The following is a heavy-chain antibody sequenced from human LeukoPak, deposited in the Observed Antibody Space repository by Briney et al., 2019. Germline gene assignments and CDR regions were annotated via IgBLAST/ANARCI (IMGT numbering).Heavy chain of an antibody. J-gene: IGHJ6*02. CDR1: GFTFSSYA. CDR2: ISGSGGST. CDR3: AKRPSLYYYGMDV. V-gene: IGHV3-23*01. Sequence: GGSLRLSCAASGFTFSSYAMSWVRQAPGKGLEWVSAISGSGGSTYYADSVKGRFTISRDNSKNTLYPQMNSLRAEDTAVHYCAKRPSLYYYGMDVWGQGTTVTVSS.